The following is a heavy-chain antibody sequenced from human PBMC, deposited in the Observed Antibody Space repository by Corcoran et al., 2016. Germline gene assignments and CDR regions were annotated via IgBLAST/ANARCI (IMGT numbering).Heavy chain of an antibody. CDR2: INPSGGST. Sequence: QVQLVQSGAEVKKPGASVKVSCKASGYTFTSYYMHWVRQAPGPGLAWMGIINPSGGSTSYAQKFQGRVTMTRDTSTRPVYMDLSSLSSEDTAVYYCARGGYDYGWGSYRLLGTFDDWGQGTLVTGAS. CDR1: GYTFTSYY. D-gene: IGHD3-16*02. J-gene: IGHJ4*02. V-gene: IGHV1-46*01. CDR3: ARGGYDYGWGSYRLLGTFDD.